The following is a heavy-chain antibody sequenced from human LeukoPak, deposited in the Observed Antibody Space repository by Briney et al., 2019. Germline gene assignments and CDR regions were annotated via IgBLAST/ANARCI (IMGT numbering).Heavy chain of an antibody. CDR1: GYTFTSYD. D-gene: IGHD3-10*01. J-gene: IGHJ6*03. CDR3: ARVGGPVYYYYYMDV. V-gene: IGHV1-8*01. Sequence: ASVKVSCKASGYTFTSYDINWVRQATGQGLEWMGWMNPNSGNTGYAQKFQGRVTMTTDTSTSTAYMELRSLRSDDTAVYYCARVGGPVYYYYYMDVWGKGTTVTVSS. CDR2: MNPNSGNT.